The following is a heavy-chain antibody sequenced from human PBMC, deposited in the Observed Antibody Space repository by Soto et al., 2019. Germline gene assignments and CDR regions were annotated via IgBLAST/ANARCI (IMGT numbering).Heavy chain of an antibody. CDR2: ISYDGSNK. CDR1: GFTFSSYA. Sequence: QVQLVESGGGVVQPGRSLRLSCAASGFTFSSYAMHWVRQAPGKGLEWVAVISYDGSNKYYADSVKGRFTISRDNSKNPLYLQMNSLRAEDTAVYYCARDLGYYDYVWGSYHFSPSGYWGQGTLVTVSS. J-gene: IGHJ4*02. D-gene: IGHD3-16*02. V-gene: IGHV3-30-3*01. CDR3: ARDLGYYDYVWGSYHFSPSGY.